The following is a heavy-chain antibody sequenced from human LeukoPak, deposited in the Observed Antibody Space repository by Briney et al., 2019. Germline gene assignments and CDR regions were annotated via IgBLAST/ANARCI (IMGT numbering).Heavy chain of an antibody. D-gene: IGHD3-10*01. CDR3: AKTAGSGSYYYFDY. Sequence: GGSLRLSCAASGFTFSSYGMHWVRQAPGKGLEWVAVIWYGGSNKYYADSVKGRFTISRDNSKNTMYLQMNSLRAEDTAVYCCAKTAGSGSYYYFDYWGQGTLVTVSS. V-gene: IGHV3-33*08. J-gene: IGHJ4*02. CDR2: IWYGGSNK. CDR1: GFTFSSYG.